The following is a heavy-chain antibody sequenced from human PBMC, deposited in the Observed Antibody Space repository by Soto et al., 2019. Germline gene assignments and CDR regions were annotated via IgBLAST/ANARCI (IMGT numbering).Heavy chain of an antibody. CDR2: IYPGDSDT. CDR3: ASLIGAVAGTWYYYYGMDV. V-gene: IGHV5-51*01. Sequence: PGASLKLACTASGYSFPNYWIGWVRQVPGQGLEWMGIIYPGDSDTKYSPSFQGQVTITADTSISTAYLQWSSLKASDTAMYYCASLIGAVAGTWYYYYGMDVWGQGTTVTVSS. CDR1: GYSFPNYW. J-gene: IGHJ6*02. D-gene: IGHD6-19*01.